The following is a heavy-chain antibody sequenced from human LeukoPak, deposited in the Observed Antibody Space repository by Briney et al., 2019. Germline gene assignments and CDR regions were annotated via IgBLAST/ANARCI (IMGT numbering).Heavy chain of an antibody. D-gene: IGHD3-10*01. CDR3: ARGPTYYYGSGSGGAFDI. Sequence: GASVKVSCKASGYTFTGYYMHWVRQAPGQGLEWMGWINPNSGGTNYAQKFQGWVTMTRDTSISTAYMELSRLRSDDTAVYYCARGPTYYYGSGSGGAFDIWGQGTMVTASS. CDR2: INPNSGGT. J-gene: IGHJ3*02. V-gene: IGHV1-2*04. CDR1: GYTFTGYY.